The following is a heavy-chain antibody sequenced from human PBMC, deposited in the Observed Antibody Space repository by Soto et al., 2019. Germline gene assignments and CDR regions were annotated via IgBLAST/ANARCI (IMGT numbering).Heavy chain of an antibody. Sequence: NPSETLSLTCTVSGGSISSYYWSWIRQPPGKGLEWIGYIYYSGSTNYNPSLKSRVTISVDTSKNQFSLKLSSVTAADTAVYYCARHHDGDYSCEKKYLLDYWGQGTLVTSPQ. D-gene: IGHD4-17*01. CDR3: ARHHDGDYSCEKKYLLDY. V-gene: IGHV4-59*08. CDR1: GGSISSYY. J-gene: IGHJ4*02. CDR2: IYYSGST.